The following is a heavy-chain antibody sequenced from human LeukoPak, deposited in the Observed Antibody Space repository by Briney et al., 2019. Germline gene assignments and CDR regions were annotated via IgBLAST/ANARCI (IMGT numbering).Heavy chain of an antibody. Sequence: SETLSLTCAVCGGSISSGGYSWSWIRQPPGKGLEWIGYISYSGNTYYNPSLKSRLTISVDTSKNQFSPKLSSVTAADTAVYYCARGERYDFHFDYWGQGTLVTVSS. CDR3: ARGERYDFHFDY. D-gene: IGHD3-3*01. CDR2: ISYSGNT. J-gene: IGHJ4*02. CDR1: GGSISSGGYS. V-gene: IGHV4-30-4*07.